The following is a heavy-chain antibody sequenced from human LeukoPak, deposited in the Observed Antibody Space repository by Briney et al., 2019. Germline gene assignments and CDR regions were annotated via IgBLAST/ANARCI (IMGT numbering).Heavy chain of an antibody. CDR3: AKDLSWWAAADY. D-gene: IGHD2-15*01. J-gene: IGHJ4*02. Sequence: GGSLRLSCAASGFTLSRNAMSWVRQAPGRGLEGVSGVGSDEKTHYTDSVRGRFTIFRDNSKNTLYLQMNSLRVEDTAIYYCAKDLSWWAAADYWGQGALVTVAS. CDR2: VGSDEKT. CDR1: GFTLSRNA. V-gene: IGHV3-23*01.